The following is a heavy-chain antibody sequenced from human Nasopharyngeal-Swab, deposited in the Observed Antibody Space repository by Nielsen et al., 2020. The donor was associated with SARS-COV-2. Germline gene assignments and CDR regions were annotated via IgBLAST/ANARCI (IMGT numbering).Heavy chain of an antibody. CDR1: GFTFSSYS. D-gene: IGHD6-13*01. Sequence: GESLKISCAASGFTFSSYSMNWVRQAPGKGLEWVSSIISSSSYIYYADSVKGRFTISRDNAKNSLYLQMNSLRAEDTAVYYCARATGYSSSQGDYWGQGTLVTVSS. J-gene: IGHJ4*02. V-gene: IGHV3-21*01. CDR2: IISSSSYI. CDR3: ARATGYSSSQGDY.